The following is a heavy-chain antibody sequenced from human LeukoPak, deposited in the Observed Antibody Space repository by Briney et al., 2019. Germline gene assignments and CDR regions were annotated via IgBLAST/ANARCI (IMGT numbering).Heavy chain of an antibody. V-gene: IGHV3-30-3*01. CDR3: ARVYYDSSGYYYGADY. CDR2: ISYDGSNK. CDR1: GFTFSSYA. D-gene: IGHD3-22*01. J-gene: IGHJ4*02. Sequence: GRSLRLSCAASGFTFSSYAMHWVRRAPGKGLEWVAVISYDGSNKYYADSVKGRFTISRDNSKNTLYLQMNSLRAEDTAVYYCARVYYDSSGYYYGADYWGQGTLVTVSS.